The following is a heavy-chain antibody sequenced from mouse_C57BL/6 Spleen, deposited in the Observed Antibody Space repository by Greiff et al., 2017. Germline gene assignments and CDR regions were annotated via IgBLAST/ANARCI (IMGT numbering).Heavy chain of an antibody. CDR1: GFTFSSYG. CDR2: ISSGGSYT. CDR3: ARHYYGSSSHWYFDV. Sequence: DVKLVESGGDLVKPGGSLKLSCAASGFTFSSYGMSWVRQTPDKRLEWVATISSGGSYTYYPDSVKGRFTISRDNAKNTLYLQMSSLKSEDTAMYYCARHYYGSSSHWYFDVWGTGTTVTVSS. D-gene: IGHD1-1*01. V-gene: IGHV5-6*02. J-gene: IGHJ1*03.